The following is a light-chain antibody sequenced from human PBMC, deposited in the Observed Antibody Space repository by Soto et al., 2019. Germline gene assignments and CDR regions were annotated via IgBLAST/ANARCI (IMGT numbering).Light chain of an antibody. CDR3: QHRSSWPLT. Sequence: EIVLTQSPGTLSLSPGERATLSCRASQSVTSSFLAWYQQKPGQAPRLLIYGASNRATGIPDRFSGSGSGTDFTLTISRLEPEDFAVYYCQHRSSWPLTFGGGTKLEIK. CDR1: QSVTSSF. V-gene: IGKV3D-20*02. J-gene: IGKJ4*01. CDR2: GAS.